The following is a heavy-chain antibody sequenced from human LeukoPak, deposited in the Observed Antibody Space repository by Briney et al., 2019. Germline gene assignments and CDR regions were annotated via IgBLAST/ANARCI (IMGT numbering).Heavy chain of an antibody. CDR1: GFTVDDSA. D-gene: IGHD3-22*01. V-gene: IGHV3-9*01. J-gene: IGHJ1*01. CDR3: AKAPPYYSDSSGYFQH. Sequence: PGRSLRLSCAATGFTVDDSAMHWVRQVPGKCLEWGSGISGNSGIIDYPDSVTARFTISRDNAKNSLYLHMNNLTPDDTAFYYCAKAPPYYSDSSGYFQHWGQGTLVTVSS. CDR2: ISGNSGII.